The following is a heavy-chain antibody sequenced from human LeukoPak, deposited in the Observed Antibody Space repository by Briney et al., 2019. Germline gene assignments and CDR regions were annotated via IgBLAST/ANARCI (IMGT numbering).Heavy chain of an antibody. D-gene: IGHD3-22*01. Sequence: TSETLSLTCSVSGGSISLSYYYWGWIRQPPGKGLEWIGSIYYSGSTYYNPSLKSRVTISVDTSKNQFSLKLSSVTSGDTAVYYCARVLFGSGYYSAAWFDPWAQGTLVTVSS. CDR3: ARVLFGSGYYSAAWFDP. J-gene: IGHJ5*02. CDR2: IYYSGST. CDR1: GGSISLSYYY. V-gene: IGHV4-39*07.